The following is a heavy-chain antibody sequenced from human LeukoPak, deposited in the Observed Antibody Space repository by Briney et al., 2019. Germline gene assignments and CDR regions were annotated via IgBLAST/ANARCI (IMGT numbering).Heavy chain of an antibody. D-gene: IGHD6-13*01. CDR3: ARLIAADPQLDS. Sequence: SETLSLTCTVSGGSISSGGYYWSWIRQPPGKGLEWIGYIHHSGDTYQNPSLKSRVTVSSDRSKNQFYLKLSSVTAADTAVYYCARLIAADPQLDSWGQGTLVTVSS. CDR1: GGSISSGGYY. J-gene: IGHJ4*02. CDR2: IHHSGDT. V-gene: IGHV4-30-2*01.